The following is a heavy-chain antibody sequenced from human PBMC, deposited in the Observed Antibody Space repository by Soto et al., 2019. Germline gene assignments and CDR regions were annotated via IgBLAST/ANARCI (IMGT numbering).Heavy chain of an antibody. D-gene: IGHD3-9*01. V-gene: IGHV3-21*01. CDR2: ISSSSSYI. J-gene: IGHJ6*03. CDR1: GFTFSSYS. CDR3: ARDGDRYFDWFQRGYYYYMDV. Sequence: EVQLVESGGGLVKPGGSLRLSCAASGFTFSSYSMNWVRQAPGKGLEWVSSISSSSSYIYYADSVKGRFTISRDNAKNSLYLQMNSLRAEDTAVYYCARDGDRYFDWFQRGYYYYMDVWGKGTTVTVSS.